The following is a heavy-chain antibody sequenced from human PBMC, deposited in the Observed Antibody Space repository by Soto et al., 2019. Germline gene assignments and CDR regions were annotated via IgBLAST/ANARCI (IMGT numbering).Heavy chain of an antibody. D-gene: IGHD3-10*01. J-gene: IGHJ6*03. Sequence: ASVKVSCKASGYTFTGYYMHWVRQAPGQGLEWMGWINPNSGGTNYAQKFQGWVTMTRDTSISTAYMELSRLRSDDTAVYYCARDRSGAMVRGYYYYYMDVWGKGTTVTAP. CDR2: INPNSGGT. CDR3: ARDRSGAMVRGYYYYYMDV. V-gene: IGHV1-2*04. CDR1: GYTFTGYY.